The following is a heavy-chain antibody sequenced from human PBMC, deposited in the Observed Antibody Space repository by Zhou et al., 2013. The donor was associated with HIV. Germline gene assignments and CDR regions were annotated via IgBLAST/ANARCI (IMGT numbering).Heavy chain of an antibody. Sequence: QVQLVQSGAEVKKPGSSVKVSCKSSGGTFTDYPISWVRQAPGQGLEWVGGIIPIFGTANYAQKFQGRVTITTDESTSTAYMELNSLRSEDMAVYYCARADCSGGSCYYYMDVWGKGTTVTVSS. CDR2: IIPIFGTA. D-gene: IGHD2-15*01. CDR3: ARADCSGGSCYYYMDV. CDR1: GGTFTDYP. J-gene: IGHJ6*03. V-gene: IGHV1-69*05.